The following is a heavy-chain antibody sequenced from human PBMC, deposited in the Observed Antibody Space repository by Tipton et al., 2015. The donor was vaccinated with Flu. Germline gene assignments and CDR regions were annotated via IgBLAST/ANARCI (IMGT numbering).Heavy chain of an antibody. D-gene: IGHD6-13*01. CDR3: TTSVLTYSSGWYRGAFDI. CDR2: IKGKADGGTA. Sequence: QLVQSGGGLVKPGGSLRLSCAASEFTFTNAWMSWVRQAPGKGLEWVGRIKGKADGGTADYPAPVKGRFTVSRDDLKNTLYLQMNSLETEDTAVYYCTTSVLTYSSGWYRGAFDIWGQGTMVTVSS. V-gene: IGHV3-15*01. J-gene: IGHJ3*02. CDR1: EFTFTNAW.